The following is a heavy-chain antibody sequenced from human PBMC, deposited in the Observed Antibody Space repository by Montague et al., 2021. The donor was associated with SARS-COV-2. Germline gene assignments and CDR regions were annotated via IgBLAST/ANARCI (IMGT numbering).Heavy chain of an antibody. D-gene: IGHD3-16*01. J-gene: IGHJ4*02. CDR3: AGVGGGRTFYY. Sequence: SETLSLTCTVSGDSFSSTTYYWACIRQPPGKDLEYIGNINCSGSSYSNPSLKSRVAMSVYTSQNQFSLKLVSVTAADTSVYYCAGVGGGRTFYYWGQGILVTVSS. V-gene: IGHV4-39*07. CDR1: GDSFSSTTYY. CDR2: INCSGSS.